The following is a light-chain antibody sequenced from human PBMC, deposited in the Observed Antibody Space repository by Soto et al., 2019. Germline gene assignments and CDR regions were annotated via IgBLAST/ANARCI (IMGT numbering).Light chain of an antibody. CDR1: SFNIGNNY. CDR3: GAWESSLNPYV. J-gene: IGLJ1*01. CDR2: DNN. V-gene: IGLV1-51*01. Sequence: QSVLTQPPSVSAAPGQKVIISCSGSSFNIGNNYVSWYQQLPGTAPKLLIYDNNKRPSGIPDRFSVSKSGTSATLAITGLQSADEADYYCGAWESSLNPYVFGTGTKVTVL.